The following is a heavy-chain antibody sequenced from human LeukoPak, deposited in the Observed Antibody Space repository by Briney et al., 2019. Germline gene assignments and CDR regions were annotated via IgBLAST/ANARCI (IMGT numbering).Heavy chain of an antibody. D-gene: IGHD3-3*01. J-gene: IGHJ4*02. CDR3: ASFAGSGTPRY. CDR1: GGSISSYY. V-gene: IGHV4-59*01. CDR2: IHYSGST. Sequence: SETLSLTCTVSGGSISSYYWSWIRQPPGKGLEWIGYIHYSGSTNYNPSLKSRVTISVDTSKNQFSLKLSSVTAADTAVYYWASFAGSGTPRYWGQGTLVTVSS.